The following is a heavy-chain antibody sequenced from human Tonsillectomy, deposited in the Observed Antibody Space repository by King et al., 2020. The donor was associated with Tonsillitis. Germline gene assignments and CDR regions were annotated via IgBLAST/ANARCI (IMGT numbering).Heavy chain of an antibody. V-gene: IGHV4-39*01. CDR3: ARLSTSSWSNWFDP. D-gene: IGHD6-13*01. Sequence: LQLQESGPGLVMPSGTLSLTCSVSGGSVSSRSYYWGWIRQPPGKGLEWIGHIYYSGNMYYNPSLKSRVTISVDTSKNQFSLNLNSVTAADTAVYYCARLSTSSWSNWFDPWGQGTLVTVSS. J-gene: IGHJ5*02. CDR1: GGSVSSRSYY. CDR2: IYYSGNM.